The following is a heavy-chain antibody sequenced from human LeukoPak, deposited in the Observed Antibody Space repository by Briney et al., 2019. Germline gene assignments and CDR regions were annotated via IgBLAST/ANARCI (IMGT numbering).Heavy chain of an antibody. D-gene: IGHD6-19*01. CDR2: ISGSGGST. V-gene: IGHV3-23*01. J-gene: IGHJ6*02. CDR3: AKDLGGWVYGMGV. Sequence: GASLRLSCAASGFIFSSYAMSWVRQAPGKGVDWVSAISGSGGSTYYVDSVKGRFTISRDNSKNTLYLQMNSLRAEDTAVYYCAKDLGGWVYGMGVWGQGTTVTVSS. CDR1: GFIFSSYA.